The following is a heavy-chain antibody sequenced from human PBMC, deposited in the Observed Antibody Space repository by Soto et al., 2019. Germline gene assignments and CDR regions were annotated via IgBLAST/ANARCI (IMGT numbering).Heavy chain of an antibody. J-gene: IGHJ4*02. CDR2: INPSGGST. V-gene: IGHV1-46*03. Sequence: GASVKVSCKASGYTFTSYYMHWVRQAPGQGLEWMGIINPSGGSTSYAQKFQGRVTMTRDTSTSTVYMELSSLRSEDTAVYYCARGRYSSSWYNSELLYYFDYWGQGTLVTVSS. CDR3: ARGRYSSSWYNSELLYYFDY. D-gene: IGHD6-13*01. CDR1: GYTFTSYY.